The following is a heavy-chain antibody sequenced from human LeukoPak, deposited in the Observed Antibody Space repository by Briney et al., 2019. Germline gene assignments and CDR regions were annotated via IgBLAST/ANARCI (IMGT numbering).Heavy chain of an antibody. J-gene: IGHJ4*02. CDR3: ARDHGVTMIVVVGFDY. CDR1: GYSISSGYY. Sequence: SETLSLTCTVSGYSISSGYYWGWIRQPPGKGLEWIGSIYHSGSTYYNPSLKSRVTISVDTSQNQFSLKLSSVTAADTAVYYCARDHGVTMIVVVGFDYWGQGTLVTVSS. CDR2: IYHSGST. V-gene: IGHV4-38-2*02. D-gene: IGHD3-22*01.